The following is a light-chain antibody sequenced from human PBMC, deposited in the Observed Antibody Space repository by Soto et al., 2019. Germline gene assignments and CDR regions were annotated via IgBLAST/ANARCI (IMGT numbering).Light chain of an antibody. CDR2: VAS. Sequence: EFVLTQSPGTLSLSPGERATLSCRASQTVRKNYLAWYQQQPGQAPRLLTYVASTRATGIPARFSGSGSGTEFTLAISSLQSEDFAVYYCQKYNNWPPWTFGQGTKVDIK. CDR1: QTVRKN. CDR3: QKYNNWPPWT. J-gene: IGKJ1*01. V-gene: IGKV3-15*01.